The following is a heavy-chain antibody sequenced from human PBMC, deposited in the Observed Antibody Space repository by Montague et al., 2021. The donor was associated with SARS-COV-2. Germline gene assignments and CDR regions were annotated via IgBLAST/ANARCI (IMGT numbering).Heavy chain of an antibody. CDR2: INHSANT. CDR1: GGSLSGYY. Sequence: DPLSLTCAVYGGSLSGYYWSWIRQPPEKGLEWIGEINHSANTKYNPSLKSPVTISIDTSKNQFSLKMTSVTAADTATYYCASGIYPSGSYYNRYYCGLNIWGPGTTVSVSS. D-gene: IGHD3-10*01. CDR3: ASGIYPSGSYYNRYYCGLNI. V-gene: IGHV4-34*01. J-gene: IGHJ6*02.